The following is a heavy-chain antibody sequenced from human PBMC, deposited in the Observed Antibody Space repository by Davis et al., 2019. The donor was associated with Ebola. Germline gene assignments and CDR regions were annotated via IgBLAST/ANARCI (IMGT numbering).Heavy chain of an antibody. CDR1: GGSISSYY. Sequence: PSETLSLTCTVSGGSISSYYWSWIRQPPGKGLEWIGYIYYRGSTNYNPSLKSRVTISVDTSKNQFSLKLSSVTAADTAVYYCARGCWGGDGYKTRFGCFDYWGQGTLVTVSS. CDR3: ARGCWGGDGYKTRFGCFDY. D-gene: IGHD5-24*01. J-gene: IGHJ4*02. CDR2: IYYRGST. V-gene: IGHV4-59*01.